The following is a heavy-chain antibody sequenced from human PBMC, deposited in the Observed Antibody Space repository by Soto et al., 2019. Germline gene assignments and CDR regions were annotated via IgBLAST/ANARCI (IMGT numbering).Heavy chain of an antibody. CDR2: INHSGST. CDR1: GGSFSGYY. J-gene: IGHJ4*02. D-gene: IGHD2-15*01. CDR3: ARGSNGVVVAATRGAVDY. V-gene: IGHV4-34*01. Sequence: QVQLQQWGAGLLKPSETLSLTCAVYGGSFSGYYWSWIRQPPGKGLEWIGQINHSGSTNYNPSLKSRVTISRDTSKNQFSLKLSSVTAAATAVYYCARGSNGVVVAATRGAVDYWGQGTLVTVSS.